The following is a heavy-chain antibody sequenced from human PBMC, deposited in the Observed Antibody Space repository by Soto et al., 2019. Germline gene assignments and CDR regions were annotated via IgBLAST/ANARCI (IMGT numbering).Heavy chain of an antibody. Sequence: LRLSCAASGFTFSGSAMVWVRQASGKGLEWVGRIRSKAHSYATTYVVSVKGRFTISRDDSKNTLYLQMNSLRAEDTAVYYCAKAREVTLVRVPSSYWGQGTLVTVSS. CDR1: GFTFSGSA. CDR3: AKAREVTLVRVPSSY. V-gene: IGHV3-73*01. D-gene: IGHD3-10*01. CDR2: IRSKAHSYAT. J-gene: IGHJ4*02.